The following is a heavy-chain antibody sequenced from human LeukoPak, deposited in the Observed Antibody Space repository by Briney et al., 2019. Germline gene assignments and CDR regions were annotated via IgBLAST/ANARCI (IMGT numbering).Heavy chain of an antibody. V-gene: IGHV3-33*01. CDR3: AREVRYYDILTGYGPFDY. CDR2: IWYDGSNK. J-gene: IGHJ4*02. CDR1: GFTFSSYG. D-gene: IGHD3-9*01. Sequence: GGSLRLSCAASGFTFSSYGMHWVRQAPGKGLEWVAVIWYDGSNKYYADSVKGRFTISRDNSKNTLYLQMNSLRAEDTAVYYCAREVRYYDILTGYGPFDYGGQGTLVTVSS.